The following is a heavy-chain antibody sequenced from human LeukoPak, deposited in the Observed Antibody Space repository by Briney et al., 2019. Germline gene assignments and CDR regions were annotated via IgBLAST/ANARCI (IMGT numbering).Heavy chain of an antibody. CDR3: AREGYYYDSSGRFDY. V-gene: IGHV3-53*01. CDR2: IYSGGST. Sequence: PGGSLRLSCAASGFTVSSNYMSWVRQAPGKWLEWVSVIYSGGSTYYADSVKGRFTISRDNSKNTLYLQMNSLRAEDTAVYYCAREGYYYDSSGRFDYWGQGTLVTVSS. J-gene: IGHJ4*02. CDR1: GFTVSSNY. D-gene: IGHD3-22*01.